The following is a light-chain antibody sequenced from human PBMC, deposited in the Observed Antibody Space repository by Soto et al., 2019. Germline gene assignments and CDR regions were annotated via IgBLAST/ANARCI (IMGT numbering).Light chain of an antibody. J-gene: IGKJ1*01. V-gene: IGKV1-5*03. Sequence: DIQMTQSPSTLSASVGDRVTITCRASQSISSWLAWYQQKPGKAPKVLIYKASSLESGVPSRFSGSGSGTEFTLTISSLQPDDFATYYCQQYNSDWTFGRGTKVDIK. CDR2: KAS. CDR3: QQYNSDWT. CDR1: QSISSW.